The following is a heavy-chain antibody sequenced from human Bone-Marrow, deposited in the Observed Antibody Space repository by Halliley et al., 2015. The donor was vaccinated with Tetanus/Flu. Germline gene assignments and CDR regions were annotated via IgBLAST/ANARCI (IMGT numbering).Heavy chain of an antibody. Sequence: TLSLTCTVFGGSISSGGYSWNWIRQRPGEGLEWIGLIFDSGTTYYNPSLESRFTISVDRSKNRVSLKVTSVTAADTAVYFCARDYGSYYRYFDYWGRGTLVTVSS. CDR1: GGSISSGGYS. CDR3: ARDYGSYYRYFDY. V-gene: IGHV4-31*03. J-gene: IGHJ4*02. CDR2: IFDSGTT. D-gene: IGHD1-26*01.